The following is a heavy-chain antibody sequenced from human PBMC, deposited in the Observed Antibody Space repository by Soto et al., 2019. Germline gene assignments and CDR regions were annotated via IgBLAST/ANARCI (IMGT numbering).Heavy chain of an antibody. CDR1: GVTFSSYG. D-gene: IGHD3-10*01. V-gene: IGHV3-33*01. J-gene: IGHJ6*02. CDR2: IWYDGSNK. CDR3: ARDFWETPPASYYYYYGMDV. Sequence: GGSLTLSCAASGVTFSSYGMHWVRQAPGKGLEWVAVIWYDGSNKYYADSVKGRFTISRDNSKNTLYLQMNSLRAEDTAVYYCARDFWETPPASYYYYYGMDVWGQGTTVTVSS.